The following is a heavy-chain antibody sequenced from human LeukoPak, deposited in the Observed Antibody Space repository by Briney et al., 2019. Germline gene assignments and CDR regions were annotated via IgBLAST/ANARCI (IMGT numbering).Heavy chain of an antibody. CDR1: GYTFTSYD. CDR2: MNPNSGNT. Sequence: ASVKVSCTASGYTFTSYDINWVRQATGQGLEWMGWMNPNSGNTGYAQKFQGRVTMTRNTSISTAYMELSSLRSEDTAVYYCVISYYYDSSGYYYDYNYRGQGTLVTVSS. D-gene: IGHD3-22*01. V-gene: IGHV1-8*01. J-gene: IGHJ4*02. CDR3: VISYYYDSSGYYYDYNY.